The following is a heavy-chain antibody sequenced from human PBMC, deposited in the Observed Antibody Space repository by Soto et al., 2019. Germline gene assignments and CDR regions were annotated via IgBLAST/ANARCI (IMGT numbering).Heavy chain of an antibody. CDR2: ISSSSSTI. D-gene: IGHD3-10*01. Sequence: PGGSLRLSCAASGFTCSSYSMNWVRQAPGKGLEWVSYISSSSSTIYYADSVKGRFTISRDNAKNSLYLQMSSLRDEDTAVYYCASDGGPYYYGSGSYYSFDYWGQGTLVTVSS. J-gene: IGHJ4*02. CDR3: ASDGGPYYYGSGSYYSFDY. CDR1: GFTCSSYS. V-gene: IGHV3-48*02.